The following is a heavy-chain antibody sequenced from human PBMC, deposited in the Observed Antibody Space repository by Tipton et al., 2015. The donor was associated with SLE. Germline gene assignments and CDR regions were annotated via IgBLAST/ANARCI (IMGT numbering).Heavy chain of an antibody. J-gene: IGHJ6*03. CDR1: GGSFSGYY. Sequence: TLSLTCAVYGGSFSGYYWSWIRQPPGKGLEWIGEINHSGSTNYNPSLKSRVTISVDTSKNQFSLKLSSVTAADTAVYYCASGERVRGVSYYYYYMDVWGKGTTVTVSS. CDR3: ASGERVRGVSYYYYYMDV. V-gene: IGHV4-34*01. D-gene: IGHD3-10*01. CDR2: INHSGST.